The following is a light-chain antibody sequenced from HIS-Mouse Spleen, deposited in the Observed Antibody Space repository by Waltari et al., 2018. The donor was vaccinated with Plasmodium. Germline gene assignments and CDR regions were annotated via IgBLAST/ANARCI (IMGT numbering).Light chain of an antibody. CDR1: STAVVGFNY. Sequence: QSALTQPRSVSGSPGHSVTLSCPGPSTAVVGFNYFSWYQQHPGKAPKLMIYDVSKRPSGVPDRFSGSKSGNTASLTISGLQAEDEADYYCCSYAGSYTWVFGGGTKLTVL. V-gene: IGLV2-11*01. CDR2: DVS. CDR3: CSYAGSYTWV. J-gene: IGLJ3*02.